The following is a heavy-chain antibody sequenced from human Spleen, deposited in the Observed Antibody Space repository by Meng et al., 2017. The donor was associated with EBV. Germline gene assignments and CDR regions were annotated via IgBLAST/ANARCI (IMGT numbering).Heavy chain of an antibody. J-gene: IGHJ5*02. CDR1: GFPFINYA. CDR3: ASLNDYSSGSTS. V-gene: IGHV1-3*01. Sequence: QVQLVQSGAGLKRPGASVKVSCKASGFPFINYAMYWVRQAPGQGLEWMGRIFPGNGNTKYSEKFQGRVTFFRDSSANTAYMELTSLRSEDTAVYFCASLNDYSSGSTSWGQGTLVTVSS. D-gene: IGHD6-19*01. CDR2: IFPGNGNT.